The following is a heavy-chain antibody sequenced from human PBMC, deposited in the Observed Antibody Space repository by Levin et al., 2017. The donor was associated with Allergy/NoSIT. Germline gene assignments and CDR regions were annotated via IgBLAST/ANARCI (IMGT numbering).Heavy chain of an antibody. CDR3: ARCPSPPLRYFDWLLHDLDAFDI. D-gene: IGHD3-9*01. J-gene: IGHJ3*02. CDR2: INHSGST. Sequence: TAGGSLRLSCAVYGGSFSGYYWSWIRQPPGKGREWVGEINHSGSTNYNPSLKSRVTISVDTSKNQFSLKRSSMTAADTAVYYCARCPSPPLRYFDWLLHDLDAFDIWGQGTMVTVSS. CDR1: GGSFSGYY. V-gene: IGHV4-34*01.